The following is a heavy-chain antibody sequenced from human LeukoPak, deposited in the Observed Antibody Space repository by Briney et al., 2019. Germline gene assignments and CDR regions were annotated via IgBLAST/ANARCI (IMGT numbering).Heavy chain of an antibody. D-gene: IGHD3-22*01. Sequence: ASVKVSCKASGYTFTGYYIHWVRQAPGQGLEWMGWITPNSGGTNYAQKFQGRVTMTRDTSISTVYMELSRLRSDDTAVYYCARDRTDYYDSNAYYSNWFDPWGQGTLVTVSS. CDR1: GYTFTGYY. J-gene: IGHJ5*02. CDR2: ITPNSGGT. V-gene: IGHV1-2*02. CDR3: ARDRTDYYDSNAYYSNWFDP.